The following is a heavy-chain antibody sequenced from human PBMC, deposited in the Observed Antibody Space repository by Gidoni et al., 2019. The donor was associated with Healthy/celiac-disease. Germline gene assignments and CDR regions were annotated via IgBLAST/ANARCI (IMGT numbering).Heavy chain of an antibody. CDR3: ARDPFFDHGDDGFGT. J-gene: IGHJ5*02. Sequence: EVQLVESGGGLVKPGGSLRPSCAASGFTFSSYSMNWVRQAPGKGLEWVSSISSSSSYIYYADSVKGRFTISRDNAKNSLYLQMNSLRAEDTAVYYCARDPFFDHGDDGFGTWGQGTLVTVSS. V-gene: IGHV3-21*01. CDR2: ISSSSSYI. D-gene: IGHD4-17*01. CDR1: GFTFSSYS.